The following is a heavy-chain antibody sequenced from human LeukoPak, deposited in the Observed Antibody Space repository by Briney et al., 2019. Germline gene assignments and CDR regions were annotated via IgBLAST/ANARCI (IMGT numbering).Heavy chain of an antibody. D-gene: IGHD1-26*01. J-gene: IGHJ4*02. CDR3: ARSVGAIRGPQSYFDY. CDR1: GYTFTSYG. V-gene: IGHV1-18*01. Sequence: ASVKVFCKASGYTFTSYGISWVRQAPGQGLEWMGWISAYNGNTNYAQKLQGRVTMTTDTSTSTAYMELRSLRSDDTAVYYCARSVGAIRGPQSYFDYWGQGTLVTVSS. CDR2: ISAYNGNT.